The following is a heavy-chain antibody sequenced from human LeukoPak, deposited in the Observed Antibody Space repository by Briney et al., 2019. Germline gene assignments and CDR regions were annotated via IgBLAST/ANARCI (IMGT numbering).Heavy chain of an antibody. J-gene: IGHJ4*02. Sequence: GRSLRLSCAASRFTFSSYAMLWVRQAPGKGLEWVAFIRYDGSNKYYADSVKGRFTISRDNSKNTLYLQMNSLRAEDTAVYYCAKTSEPRTGYFDYWGQGTLVTVSS. D-gene: IGHD1-1*01. CDR1: RFTFSSYA. CDR2: IRYDGSNK. V-gene: IGHV3-30*02. CDR3: AKTSEPRTGYFDY.